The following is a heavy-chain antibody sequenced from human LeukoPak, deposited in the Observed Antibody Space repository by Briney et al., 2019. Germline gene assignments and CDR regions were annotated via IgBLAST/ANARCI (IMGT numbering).Heavy chain of an antibody. CDR3: ARDGGQQLVPELGFDP. CDR1: GGSISSGGYY. CDR2: TFHSGST. V-gene: IGHV4-30-2*01. D-gene: IGHD6-13*01. Sequence: SETLSLTCTLSGGSISSGGYYWGWIRQPPGKGLEWFGYTFHSGSTYYNPSLKSRVTISVDRSKNQFSLKLSSVTAADTAVYYCARDGGQQLVPELGFDPWGQGTLVTVSS. J-gene: IGHJ5*02.